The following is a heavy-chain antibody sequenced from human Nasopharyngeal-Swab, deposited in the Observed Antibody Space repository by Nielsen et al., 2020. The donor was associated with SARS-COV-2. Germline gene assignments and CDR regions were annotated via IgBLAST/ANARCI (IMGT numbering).Heavy chain of an antibody. D-gene: IGHD6-13*01. Sequence: SVKVSCKASGGTFSSYAISWVRQAPGQGLEWMGGIIPIFGTANYAQKFQGRVMITADESTSTAYVELSSLRSEDTAVYYCARSGYSSSWYQHSYYYYGMDVWGQGTTVTVSS. CDR1: GGTFSSYA. J-gene: IGHJ6*02. CDR2: IIPIFGTA. V-gene: IGHV1-69*13. CDR3: ARSGYSSSWYQHSYYYYGMDV.